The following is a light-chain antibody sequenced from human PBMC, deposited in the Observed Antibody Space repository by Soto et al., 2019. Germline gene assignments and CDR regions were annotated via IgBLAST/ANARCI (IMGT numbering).Light chain of an antibody. CDR1: QSSYIY. CDR2: AAS. Sequence: DIQMTQSPSSPSASIGDRLTITCRESQSSYIYLNWYQQKEAKAPKLLIYAASSLQRGVTSSFSGGGSGTDFTITISSLQPEDFATYYCQQSHSGITFGQGTRLEIK. V-gene: IGKV1-39*01. CDR3: QQSHSGIT. J-gene: IGKJ5*01.